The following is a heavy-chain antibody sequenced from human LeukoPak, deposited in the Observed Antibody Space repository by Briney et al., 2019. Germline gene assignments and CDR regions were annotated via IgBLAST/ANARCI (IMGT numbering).Heavy chain of an antibody. CDR3: ARAPRGNYFDY. J-gene: IGHJ4*02. D-gene: IGHD3-16*01. CDR2: ISSSSSTI. CDR1: GFTFSRHG. V-gene: IGHV3-48*01. Sequence: GGSLRLSCLASGFTFSRHGMNWVRQAPGRGLEWVSYISSSSSTIYYADSVKGRFTISRDNAKNSLYLQMNSLRAEDTAVYYCARAPRGNYFDYWGQGTLVTVSS.